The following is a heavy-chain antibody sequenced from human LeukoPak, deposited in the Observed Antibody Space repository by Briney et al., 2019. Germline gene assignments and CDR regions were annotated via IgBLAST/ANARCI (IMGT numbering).Heavy chain of an antibody. V-gene: IGHV1-46*01. D-gene: IGHD2-15*01. CDR2: INPSGGST. J-gene: IGHJ4*02. CDR1: GYTFTSYY. CDR3: ARDHCSGGSCYYPGLY. Sequence: GASVKVSCKASGYTFTSYYTHWVRQAPGQGLEWMGIINPSGGSTSYAQKFQGRVTMTRDTSTSTVYMELSSLRSEDTAVYYCARDHCSGGSCYYPGLYWGQGTLVTVSS.